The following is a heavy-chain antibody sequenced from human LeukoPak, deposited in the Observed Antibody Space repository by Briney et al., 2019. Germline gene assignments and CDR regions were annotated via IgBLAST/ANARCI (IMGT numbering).Heavy chain of an antibody. CDR1: GGSISSSSYY. V-gene: IGHV4-39*07. Sequence: SETLSLTCTVSGGSISSSSYYCGWVRQPPGKGLEWIGCIYYSGSTYYNPSLKSRVTLSVDTSKNPFSLWLSSVTAADTAVYYCARTISYGAAAGTIDYWGQGTLVTVSS. CDR3: ARTISYGAAAGTIDY. D-gene: IGHD6-13*01. CDR2: IYYSGST. J-gene: IGHJ4*02.